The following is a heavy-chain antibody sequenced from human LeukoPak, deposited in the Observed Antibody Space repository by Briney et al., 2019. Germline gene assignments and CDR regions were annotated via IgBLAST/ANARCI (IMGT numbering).Heavy chain of an antibody. J-gene: IGHJ4*02. D-gene: IGHD6-19*01. CDR3: ARRSIAVAGPFDY. V-gene: IGHV3-21*01. CDR2: ISSSSAYI. Sequence: GGSLRLSCAASGFTFSSYSMNWVRQAPGKGLEWVSSISSSSAYIYYADSGKGRFTISRDNAKNSLYLQMNSLRAEDTAAYYCARRSIAVAGPFDYWGQGTLVTVSS. CDR1: GFTFSSYS.